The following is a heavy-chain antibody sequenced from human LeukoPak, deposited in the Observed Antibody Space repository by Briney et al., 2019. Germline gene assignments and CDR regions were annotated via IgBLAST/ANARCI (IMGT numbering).Heavy chain of an antibody. Sequence: SEALSLTCTFSGGSISSYYWSWIRQPPGKGLEWMGDIYYSGSTNYNPSLKSRVTISVDTSKNQFSLKLSSVTAADTAVYYCARVLGGMDVWGQGTTVTVSS. CDR2: IYYSGST. J-gene: IGHJ6*02. D-gene: IGHD3-3*02. CDR3: ARVLGGMDV. CDR1: GGSISSYY. V-gene: IGHV4-59*08.